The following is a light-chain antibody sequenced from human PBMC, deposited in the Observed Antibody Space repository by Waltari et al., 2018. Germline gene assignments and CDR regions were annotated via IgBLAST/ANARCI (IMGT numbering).Light chain of an antibody. J-gene: IGKJ2*03. Sequence: EMTQSPDSLPVSMGERATIHCKSSQSVLYNFNNKNYLAWFQLKPGQPPKLLIRWASTREPGVPDRFSGSGSGTDFTLTISSLQTEDVAVYYCQQYLTLPYSFGQGTKLEIK. CDR3: QQYLTLPYS. CDR1: QSVLYNFNNKNY. CDR2: WAS. V-gene: IGKV4-1*01.